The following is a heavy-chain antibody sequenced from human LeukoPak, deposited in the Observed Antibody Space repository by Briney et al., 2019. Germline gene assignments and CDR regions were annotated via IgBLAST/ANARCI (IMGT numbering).Heavy chain of an antibody. CDR1: GFTFSTYW. D-gene: IGHD6-13*01. J-gene: IGHJ5*02. V-gene: IGHV3-7*04. CDR2: IKQDGSEK. CDR3: ARVGHPLFWYDWFAP. Sequence: PGGSLRLSCAASGFTFSTYWMSWVRQAPGKGLEWVANIKQDGSEKYYVDSVKGRFTISRDNAKNALYLQMKSLRAEDTAVYYCARVGHPLFWYDWFAPWARGTLVPVSS.